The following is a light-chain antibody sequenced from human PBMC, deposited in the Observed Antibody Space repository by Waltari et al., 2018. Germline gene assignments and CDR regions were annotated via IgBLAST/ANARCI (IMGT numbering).Light chain of an antibody. Sequence: DIQMTQSPSTLSASVGDRVTITCRASQSISSWLAWYQQKPGKAPKLLIYTASSLESGVPSRFSGSGSGTEFTLTISSLQPDDFATYYCQQYNSPVTFGQGTKVEIK. CDR1: QSISSW. J-gene: IGKJ1*01. V-gene: IGKV1-5*03. CDR3: QQYNSPVT. CDR2: TAS.